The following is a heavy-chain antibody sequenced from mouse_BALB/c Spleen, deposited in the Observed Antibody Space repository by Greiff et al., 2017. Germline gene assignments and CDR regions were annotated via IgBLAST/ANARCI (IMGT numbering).Heavy chain of an antibody. V-gene: IGHV5-4*02. CDR2: ISDGGSYT. CDR1: GFTFSDYY. Sequence: VQLQQSGGGLVKPGGSLKLSCAASGFTFSDYYMYWVRQTPEKRLEWVATISDGGSYTYYPDSVKGRFTISRDNAKNNLYLQMSSLKSEDTAMYYCARDMDLYYAMDYWGQGTSVTVSS. CDR3: ARDMDLYYAMDY. J-gene: IGHJ4*01. D-gene: IGHD1-1*02.